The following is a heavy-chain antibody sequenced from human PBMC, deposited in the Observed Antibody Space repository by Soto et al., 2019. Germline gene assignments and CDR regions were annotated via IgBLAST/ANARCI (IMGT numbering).Heavy chain of an antibody. CDR1: GFTFSSYA. J-gene: IGHJ4*02. D-gene: IGHD3-22*01. Sequence: GGSLRLSCAASGFTFSSYAMSWVRQAPGKGLEWVSAISGSGGSTYYADSVKGRFTISRDNSKNTLYLQMSSLRAEDTAVYYCAKDSYYYDSSGKKGYYFDYWGQGTLVTVSS. CDR2: ISGSGGST. V-gene: IGHV3-23*01. CDR3: AKDSYYYDSSGKKGYYFDY.